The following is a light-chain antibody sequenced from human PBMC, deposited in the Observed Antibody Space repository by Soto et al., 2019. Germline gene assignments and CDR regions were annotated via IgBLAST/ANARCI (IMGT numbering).Light chain of an antibody. CDR2: DAS. J-gene: IGKJ1*01. V-gene: IGKV1-5*01. CDR3: QQYNSYPRT. Sequence: DIQMTQSPSTLSASVGDRVTITCRASQSISSWLAWYQQKPGKAPKLLIYDASSLDSGVPSRFSGSGSGTEFPLTISRLQPDDFATYYCQQYNSYPRTFGQGTKVEIK. CDR1: QSISSW.